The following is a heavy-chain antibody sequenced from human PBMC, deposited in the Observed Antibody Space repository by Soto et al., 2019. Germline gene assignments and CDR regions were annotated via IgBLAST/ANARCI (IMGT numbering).Heavy chain of an antibody. CDR2: INHSGST. D-gene: IGHD2-2*01. J-gene: IGHJ6*03. Sequence: QVQLQQWGAGLLKPSETLSLTCAVYGGSFSGYYWSWIRQPPGKGLEWIGEINHSGSTNYNPSLKSRVTISVDTSKNQFSLKLSSVTAADTAVYYCARGSVGYCSSTSCYHHYYYYYMDVWGKGTTVTVSS. CDR3: ARGSVGYCSSTSCYHHYYYYYMDV. CDR1: GGSFSGYY. V-gene: IGHV4-34*01.